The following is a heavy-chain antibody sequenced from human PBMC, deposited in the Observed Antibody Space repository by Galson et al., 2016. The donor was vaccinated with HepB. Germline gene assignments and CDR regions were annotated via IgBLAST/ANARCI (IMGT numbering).Heavy chain of an antibody. CDR2: MYSGGGT. CDR1: GFTVSNNY. Sequence: SLRLSCAVSGFTVSNNYMSWVRQAPGKGLEWVSVMYSGGGTYYADSVRGRFTISRDNSKNTVYLQMNSLRAEDTAVYYCARLVLYDTSGSYYWGQGLLVAVSS. V-gene: IGHV3-53*01. CDR3: ARLVLYDTSGSYY. D-gene: IGHD3-22*01. J-gene: IGHJ4*02.